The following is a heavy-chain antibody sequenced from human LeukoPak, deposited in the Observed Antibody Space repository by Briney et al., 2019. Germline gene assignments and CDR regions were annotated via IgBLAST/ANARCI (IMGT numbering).Heavy chain of an antibody. CDR1: GFTFSSYG. CDR2: IWYDGSNK. J-gene: IGHJ6*02. D-gene: IGHD2-15*01. CDR3: ARDPRLVVVAATLEYYYGMDV. Sequence: GGSLRLSCAASGFTFSSYGMHWVRQGPGEGLECVAGIWYDGSNKYYADSVKGRFTISRDNSKNTLYLQVNSMRAEDTAVYYCARDPRLVVVAATLEYYYGMDVWGQGTTVTVSS. V-gene: IGHV3-33*01.